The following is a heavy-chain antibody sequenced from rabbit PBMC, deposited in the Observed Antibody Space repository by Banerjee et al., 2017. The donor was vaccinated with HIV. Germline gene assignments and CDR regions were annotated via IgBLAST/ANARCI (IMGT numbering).Heavy chain of an antibody. J-gene: IGHJ4*01. CDR3: ARDEHVSSSGLFKL. Sequence: QEQLVESRGGLVQPGGSLTLSCKASGFDFSTNYWMSWVRQAPGKGLEWIGCISTGKGRTYHASWVNDRFTISRDTNENTVDLKMTSLTAADTATYFCARDEHVSSSGLFKLWGPGTLVTVS. CDR2: ISTGKGRT. V-gene: IGHV1S43*01. D-gene: IGHD1-1*01. CDR1: GFDFSTNYW.